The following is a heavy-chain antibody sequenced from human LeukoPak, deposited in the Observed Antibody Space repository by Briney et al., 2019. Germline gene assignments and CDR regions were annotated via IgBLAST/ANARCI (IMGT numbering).Heavy chain of an antibody. Sequence: ASVKVSCKASGYTFTGYYVHWVRQAPGQGLEWMGWINPNSGGTNYAQKFQGRVTMTRDTSISTAYMELSRLRSDDTAVYYCATERRVVPAAVDYWGQGTLVTVSS. CDR2: INPNSGGT. D-gene: IGHD2-2*01. J-gene: IGHJ4*02. V-gene: IGHV1-2*02. CDR3: ATERRVVPAAVDY. CDR1: GYTFTGYY.